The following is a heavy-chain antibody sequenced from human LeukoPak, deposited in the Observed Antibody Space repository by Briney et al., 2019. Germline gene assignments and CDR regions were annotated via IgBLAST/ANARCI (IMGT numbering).Heavy chain of an antibody. Sequence: GASVKVSCKASGYSFSGYYMHWVRQAPGQGLEWMGWISPNNDGTSYAQKFQGRITMTRDTSISTAYMELSRLRSDDTAVYYCAGLYDYGGGWGQGTLVTVSS. J-gene: IGHJ4*02. V-gene: IGHV1-2*02. CDR1: GYSFSGYY. CDR3: AGLYDYGGG. CDR2: ISPNNDGT. D-gene: IGHD4/OR15-4a*01.